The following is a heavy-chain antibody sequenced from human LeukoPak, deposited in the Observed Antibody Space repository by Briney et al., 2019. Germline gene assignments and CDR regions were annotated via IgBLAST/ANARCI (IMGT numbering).Heavy chain of an antibody. Sequence: SETLSLTCTVSGYSISSGYYWGWIRQPPGKGLEWIGSIYHSGSTNYNPSLKSRVTISVDTSKNQFSLKLSSVTAADTAVYYCARGYSYYDFWSGYSVYMDVWGKGTTVTVSS. V-gene: IGHV4-38-2*02. D-gene: IGHD3-3*01. CDR3: ARGYSYYDFWSGYSVYMDV. CDR2: IYHSGST. J-gene: IGHJ6*03. CDR1: GYSISSGYY.